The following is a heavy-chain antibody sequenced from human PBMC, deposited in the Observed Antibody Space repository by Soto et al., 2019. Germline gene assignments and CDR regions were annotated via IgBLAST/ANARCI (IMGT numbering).Heavy chain of an antibody. CDR2: IYYSGST. Sequence: SETLSLTCTVSGGSISSGGYYWSWIRQHPGKGLEWIGYIYYSGSTYYNPSLKSRVTISVDTSKNQFSLKLSSVTAADTAVYYCARDAGPDKWFGESNYFDYWGQGTLVTVSS. CDR3: ARDAGPDKWFGESNYFDY. J-gene: IGHJ4*02. CDR1: GGSISSGGYY. D-gene: IGHD3-10*01. V-gene: IGHV4-31*03.